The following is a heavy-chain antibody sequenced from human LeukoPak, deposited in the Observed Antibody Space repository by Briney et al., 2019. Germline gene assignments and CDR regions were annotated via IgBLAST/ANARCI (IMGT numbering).Heavy chain of an antibody. CDR3: ARLYSGSYYGLPRLFDY. CDR1: GYTFTSYY. V-gene: IGHV1-46*01. J-gene: IGHJ4*02. CDR2: INPSGGST. D-gene: IGHD1-26*01. Sequence: AASVKVSCKASGYTFTSYYMHWVRQAPGQGLEWMGIINPSGGSTSYAQKFQGRVTMTRDMSTSTVYMELSSLRSEDTAVYYCARLYSGSYYGLPRLFDYWGQGTLVTVSS.